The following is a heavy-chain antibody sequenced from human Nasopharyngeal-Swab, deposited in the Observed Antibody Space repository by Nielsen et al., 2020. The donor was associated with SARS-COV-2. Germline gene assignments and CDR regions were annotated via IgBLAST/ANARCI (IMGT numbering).Heavy chain of an antibody. V-gene: IGHV3-43*01. J-gene: IGHJ4*02. D-gene: IGHD6-19*01. CDR2: ISWDGGST. CDR1: GFAFDDYT. Sequence: GGSLRLSCAASGFAFDDYTMHWVRQAPGKGLEWVSLISWDGGSTYYADSVKGRFTISRDNSKNSLYLQMNSLRTEDTALYYCAKASISSGWDWGQGTLVTVSS. CDR3: AKASISSGWD.